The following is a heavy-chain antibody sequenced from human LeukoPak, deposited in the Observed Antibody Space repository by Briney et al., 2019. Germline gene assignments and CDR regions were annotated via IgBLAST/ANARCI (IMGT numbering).Heavy chain of an antibody. CDR2: INPSGGST. V-gene: IGHV1-46*01. D-gene: IGHD3-22*01. Sequence: ASVKVSCKASGYTFTSYYMHWVRQAPGQGLEWMGIINPSGGSTRYEQKFQGRVTMTRDTSISTAYMELSRLRSDDTAVYYCARDQVGYYYDSSGYYRPGSWFDPWGQGTLVTVSS. CDR3: ARDQVGYYYDSSGYYRPGSWFDP. J-gene: IGHJ5*02. CDR1: GYTFTSYY.